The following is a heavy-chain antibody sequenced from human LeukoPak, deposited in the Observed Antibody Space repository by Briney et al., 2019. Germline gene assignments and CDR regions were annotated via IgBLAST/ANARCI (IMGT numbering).Heavy chain of an antibody. Sequence: ASVKVSCKASGYTFTSYGISWVRQAPGQGLEWMGWISAYNGNTNYAQKLQGRVTMTTDTSTSTAYMELRSLRSDDTAVYYCARQGSDLHYYYGMDVWGQGTTVTVSS. CDR1: GYTFTSYG. J-gene: IGHJ6*02. CDR3: ARQGSDLHYYYGMDV. CDR2: ISAYNGNT. D-gene: IGHD3-10*01. V-gene: IGHV1-18*01.